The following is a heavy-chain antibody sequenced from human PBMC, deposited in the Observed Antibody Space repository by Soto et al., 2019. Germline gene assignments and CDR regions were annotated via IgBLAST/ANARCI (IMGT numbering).Heavy chain of an antibody. CDR2: IVVGSGNT. CDR3: AEDNFRGYYNSGY. J-gene: IGHJ4*02. V-gene: IGHV1-58*01. Sequence: SVKVSCKASGFTFTSSAVQWVRQARGQRLEWIGWIVVGSGNTNYAQKFQERVTITRDMSTSTAYMELSSLRSEDTAVYYCAEDNFRGYYNSGYWGQGTLVTVSS. CDR1: GFTFTSSA. D-gene: IGHD3-3*01.